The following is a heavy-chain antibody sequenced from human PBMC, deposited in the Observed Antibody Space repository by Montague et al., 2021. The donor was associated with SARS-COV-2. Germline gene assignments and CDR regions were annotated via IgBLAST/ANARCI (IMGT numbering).Heavy chain of an antibody. V-gene: IGHV4-39*01. CDR2: VHYSGRP. D-gene: IGHD1-1*01. Sequence: SETLSLTCTVSGDSISSGSYNWGWIRQPPGKGLEWIGSVHYSGRPYYXXXLKSRVTIYVDTSKNQLSLKLSSVTAADTAVYYCTRHVHMTWPEPSPGFDYWGQGTLVTVSS. CDR3: TRHVHMTWPEPSPGFDY. CDR1: GDSISSGSYN. J-gene: IGHJ4*02.